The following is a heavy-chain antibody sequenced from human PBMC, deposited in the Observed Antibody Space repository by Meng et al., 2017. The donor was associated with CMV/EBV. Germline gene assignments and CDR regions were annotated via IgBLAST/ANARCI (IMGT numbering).Heavy chain of an antibody. J-gene: IGHJ3*02. CDR2: IYSDGITT. CDR3: AREPGRGAFDI. Sequence: GESLKISCAVSETNLNTYWMHWVRQVPGKGLVWLSRIYSDGITTRYADSVKGRFTISRDNTKNTLYLQMTGLRADDTAVYYCAREPGRGAFDIWGQGTMVTVSS. D-gene: IGHD3-10*01. CDR1: ETNLNTYW. V-gene: IGHV3-74*01.